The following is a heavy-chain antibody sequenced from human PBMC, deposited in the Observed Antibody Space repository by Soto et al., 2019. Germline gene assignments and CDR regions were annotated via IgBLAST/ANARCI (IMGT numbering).Heavy chain of an antibody. CDR3: ARGLKVGTTIYWYFDL. Sequence: QVQLHQWGTELLKPSETLSLTCAVDGGSFSGFYWNWIRQTPGKGLEWIGELAQSGGHQTGSPNYNPSPERRVISSGDTSKKQMSLKLNSVTAADTALYYCARGLKVGTTIYWYFDLWGRGTLVTVSS. J-gene: IGHJ2*01. CDR2: GHQTGSP. V-gene: IGHV4-34*01. D-gene: IGHD1-26*01. CDR1: GGSFSGFY.